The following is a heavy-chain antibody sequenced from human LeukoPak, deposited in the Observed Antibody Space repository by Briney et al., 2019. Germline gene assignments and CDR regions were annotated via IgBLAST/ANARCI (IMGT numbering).Heavy chain of an antibody. CDR2: FDVIDSET. Sequence: ASVKVSCTVSGSSLSELSLYWVRQAPGKGLEWMGGFDVIDSETFYAQKFQGRVTMTEDSSTDTAYLELRSLTSDDTALYYCAAGRPYSLLDYWGQGTLVTVSS. J-gene: IGHJ4*02. CDR1: GSSLSELS. D-gene: IGHD5-18*01. V-gene: IGHV1-24*01. CDR3: AAGRPYSLLDY.